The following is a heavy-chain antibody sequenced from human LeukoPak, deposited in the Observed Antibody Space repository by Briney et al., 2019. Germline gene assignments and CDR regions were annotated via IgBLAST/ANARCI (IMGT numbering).Heavy chain of an antibody. V-gene: IGHV3-72*01. J-gene: IGHJ4*02. D-gene: IGHD3-10*01. CDR1: GFTFSDHY. CDR2: TRNKANSYTT. Sequence: GGSLRLSCAASGFTFSDHYMDWVRQAPGKGLEWVGRTRNKANSYTTEYAASVKGRFTISRDDSKNSLYLQMNSLKTEDTAVYYRARTYYYGSGSPVREYYFDYWGQGTLVTVSS. CDR3: ARTYYYGSGSPVREYYFDY.